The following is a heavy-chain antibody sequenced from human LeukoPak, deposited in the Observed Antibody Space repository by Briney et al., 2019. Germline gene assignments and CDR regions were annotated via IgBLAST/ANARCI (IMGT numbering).Heavy chain of an antibody. CDR1: GYTFTIYY. CDR2: INPSGGST. Sequence: ASVKVSCXASGYTFTIYYMHWVRQAPGQGLEWMGIINPSGGSTSYAQKFQGRVTMTRDTSTSTVYMELSSLRSEDTAVYYCARPFRVLDAFDIWGQGTMVTVSS. CDR3: ARPFRVLDAFDI. D-gene: IGHD3-10*01. J-gene: IGHJ3*02. V-gene: IGHV1-46*01.